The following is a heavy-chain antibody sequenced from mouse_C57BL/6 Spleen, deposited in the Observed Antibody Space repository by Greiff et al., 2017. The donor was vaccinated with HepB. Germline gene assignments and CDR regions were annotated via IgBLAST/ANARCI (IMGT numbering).Heavy chain of an antibody. CDR1: GYTFTEYT. CDR3: AKHEGIPHYYGSGWYFDV. Sequence: QVQLQQSGAELVKPGASVKLSCKASGYTFTEYTIHWVKQRSGQGLEWIGWFYPGSGSIKYNEKFKDKATLTADKSSSTVYMELSRLTSEDSAVYCCAKHEGIPHYYGSGWYFDVWGTGTTVTVSS. J-gene: IGHJ1*03. D-gene: IGHD1-1*01. V-gene: IGHV1-62-2*01. CDR2: FYPGSGSI.